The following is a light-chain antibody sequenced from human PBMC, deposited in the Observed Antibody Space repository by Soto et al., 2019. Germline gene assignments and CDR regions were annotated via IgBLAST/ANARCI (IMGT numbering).Light chain of an antibody. CDR2: GAS. CDR3: QQYYSTPPT. V-gene: IGKV3-15*01. CDR1: QSVSSN. Sequence: EIVMTQSPATLSVSPGERATLSCRASQSVSSNLAWYQQKPGQAPRLLIYGASTRATGIPVRFSGSGSGTEFTLTISSLQSEDVAVYYCQQYYSTPPTCGQGTKLEIK. J-gene: IGKJ2*01.